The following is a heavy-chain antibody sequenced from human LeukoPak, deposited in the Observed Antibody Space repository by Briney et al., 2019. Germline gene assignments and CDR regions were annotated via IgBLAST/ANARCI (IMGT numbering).Heavy chain of an antibody. J-gene: IGHJ3*02. CDR3: ARGKKGGATAPQYAFDI. Sequence: GASVKVSCKASGYTFTSYAMHWVRQAPGQRLEWMGWINAGNGNTKYSQKFQGRVTITRDTSASTAYMELSSLRSEDTAVYYCARGKKGGATAPQYAFDIWGQGTMVTVSS. V-gene: IGHV1-3*01. CDR1: GYTFTSYA. D-gene: IGHD1-26*01. CDR2: INAGNGNT.